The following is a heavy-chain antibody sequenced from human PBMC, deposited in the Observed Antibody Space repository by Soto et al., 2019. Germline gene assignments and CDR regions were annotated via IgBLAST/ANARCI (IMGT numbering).Heavy chain of an antibody. CDR2: TYYRSKWYN. J-gene: IGHJ4*02. Sequence: SQTLSLTCAISGDSVSSNSASWNWIRQSPSRGLEWLGRTYYRSKWYNDYAVSVKSRLTINPDTSKNQFSLQLNSVTPEDTAVYYCAREITAVAGVYYSDYWGQGTLVTVSS. CDR3: AREITAVAGVYYSDY. V-gene: IGHV6-1*01. D-gene: IGHD6-19*01. CDR1: GDSVSSNSAS.